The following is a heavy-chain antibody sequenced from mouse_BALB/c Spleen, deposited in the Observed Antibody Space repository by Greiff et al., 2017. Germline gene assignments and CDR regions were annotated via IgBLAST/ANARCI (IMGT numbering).Heavy chain of an antibody. V-gene: IGHV5-9-3*01. CDR2: ISSGGSYT. CDR3: ARHEDYSAWFAY. CDR1: GFTFSSYA. D-gene: IGHD1-1*01. Sequence: EVQGVESGGGLVKPGGSLKLSCAASGFTFSSYAMPWVRQTPEKRLEWVATISSGGSYTYYPDSVKGRFTISRDNAKNTLYLQMSSLRSEDTAMYYCARHEDYSAWFAYWGQGTLVTVSA. J-gene: IGHJ3*01.